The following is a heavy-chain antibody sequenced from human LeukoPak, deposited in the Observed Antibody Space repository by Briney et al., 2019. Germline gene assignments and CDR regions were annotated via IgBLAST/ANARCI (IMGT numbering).Heavy chain of an antibody. CDR2: ISSSSATI. D-gene: IGHD4-17*01. V-gene: IGHV3-48*04. CDR1: GFSFSDYS. Sequence: PGGSLRLSCAASGFSFSDYSMEWVRQAPGKGLEWISYISSSSATIYYAGSVRGRFTTSRDNAENSLYLQMNSLRAEDTAVYYCAKRPSDYGDYVSYFDYWGQGTLVTVSS. J-gene: IGHJ4*02. CDR3: AKRPSDYGDYVSYFDY.